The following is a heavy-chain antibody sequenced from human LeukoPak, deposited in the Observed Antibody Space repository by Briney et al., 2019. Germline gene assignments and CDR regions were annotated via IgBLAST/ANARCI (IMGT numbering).Heavy chain of an antibody. Sequence: PSETLSLTCAVYRGSFSGYYWSWIRQPPGKGLEWIGEINHSGSTNYNPSLKSRVTISVDTSKNQFSLKLSSVTAADTAVYYCARGIKTVTIFGVVIIPHSWFDPWGQGTLVTVSS. CDR2: INHSGST. D-gene: IGHD3-3*01. CDR1: RGSFSGYY. J-gene: IGHJ5*02. CDR3: ARGIKTVTIFGVVIIPHSWFDP. V-gene: IGHV4-34*01.